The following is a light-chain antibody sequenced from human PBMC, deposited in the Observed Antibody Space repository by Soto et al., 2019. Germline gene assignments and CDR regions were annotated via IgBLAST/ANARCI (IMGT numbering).Light chain of an antibody. CDR2: EVS. Sequence: QSALTQPPSASGSPGQSVTISCTGTSSDVGGYNYVSWYQQHPGKAPKLMIYEVSERPSGVPDRFSGSKSGNTASLTVSGLQAEDEADYYCSSYGGSNSFVFGTGTKVTVL. V-gene: IGLV2-8*01. CDR3: SSYGGSNSFV. J-gene: IGLJ1*01. CDR1: SSDVGGYNY.